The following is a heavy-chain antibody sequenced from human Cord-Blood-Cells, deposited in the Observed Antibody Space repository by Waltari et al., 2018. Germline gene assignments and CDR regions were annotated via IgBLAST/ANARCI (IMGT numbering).Heavy chain of an antibody. CDR3: ARTTGSYDFWSGPRGWFDP. CDR2: IIPIFGTA. V-gene: IGHV1-69*01. Sequence: QVQLVQSGAEGKKPGSSVKVSCKASGGPFSTFAISWVRQAPGQGLEGMGGIIPIFGTANYAQKFQGRVTITADESTSTAYMELSSLRSEDTAVYYCARTTGSYDFWSGPRGWFDPWGQGTLVTVSS. CDR1: GGPFSTFA. J-gene: IGHJ5*02. D-gene: IGHD3-3*01.